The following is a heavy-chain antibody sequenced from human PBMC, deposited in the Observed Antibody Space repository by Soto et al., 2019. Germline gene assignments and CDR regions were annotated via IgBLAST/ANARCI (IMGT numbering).Heavy chain of an antibody. CDR3: AKGYSYGVLEPLGY. V-gene: IGHV3-9*01. J-gene: IGHJ4*02. Sequence: GGSLRLSCAASGFTFDDYAMHWVRQAPGKGLEWVSGISWNSGIIDYADSVKGRFTISRDNAKNSLYLQMNSLRAEDTALYYCAKGYSYGVLEPLGYWGQGTLVTVSS. D-gene: IGHD5-18*01. CDR1: GFTFDDYA. CDR2: ISWNSGII.